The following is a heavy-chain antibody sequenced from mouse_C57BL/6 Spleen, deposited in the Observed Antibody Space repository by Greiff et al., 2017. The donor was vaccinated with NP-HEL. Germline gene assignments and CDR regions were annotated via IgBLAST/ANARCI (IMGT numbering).Heavy chain of an antibody. V-gene: IGHV5-4*01. D-gene: IGHD2-1*01. J-gene: IGHJ2*01. CDR1: GLTFSSYA. CDR2: ISDGGSYT. Sequence: EVQLVESGGGLVKPGGSLKLSCAASGLTFSSYAMSWVRQTPEKRLEWVATISDGGSYTYYPDNVKGRFTISRDNAKNNLYRQMSHLKSEDTAMYYCARFYYGNNFFDDWGQGTTLTVSS. CDR3: ARFYYGNNFFDD.